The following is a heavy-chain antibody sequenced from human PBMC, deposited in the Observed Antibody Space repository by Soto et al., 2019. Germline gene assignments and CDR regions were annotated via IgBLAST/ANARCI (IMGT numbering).Heavy chain of an antibody. D-gene: IGHD5-12*01. J-gene: IGHJ4*02. Sequence: GGSLRLSCAASGFTFSTSGMHWVRQAPGKGLEWVTLISYDGSNKYYADSVKGRFTISRDNSKNTLFLQMNSLRAEDTAVYYCANSRDGYNPPLDYWGQGTQVTVSS. V-gene: IGHV3-30*18. CDR2: ISYDGSNK. CDR1: GFTFSTSG. CDR3: ANSRDGYNPPLDY.